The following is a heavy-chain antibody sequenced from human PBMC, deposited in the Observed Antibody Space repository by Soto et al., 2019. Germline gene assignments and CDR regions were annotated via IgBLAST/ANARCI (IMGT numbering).Heavy chain of an antibody. Sequence: SETLSLTCAVYGGSFSGYYWSWIRQPPGKGLEWIGEINHSGSTNYNPSLKSRVTISVDTSKNQFSLKLSSVTAADTAVYYCARGGGRGYSGYVIVVYYSYCMHVRGQGTILSVS. D-gene: IGHD5-12*01. CDR2: INHSGST. V-gene: IGHV4-34*01. CDR3: ARGGGRGYSGYVIVVYYSYCMHV. CDR1: GGSFSGYY. J-gene: IGHJ6*02.